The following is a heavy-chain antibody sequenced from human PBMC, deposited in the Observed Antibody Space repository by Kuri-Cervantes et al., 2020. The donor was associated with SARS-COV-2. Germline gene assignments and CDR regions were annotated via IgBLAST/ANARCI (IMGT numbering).Heavy chain of an antibody. Sequence: GSLRLSCAASGFTFSSYSMNWVRQPPGKGLEWIGSIYYSGSTYYNSSLKSRVTISVDTSKNQFSLKLSSVTAADTAVYYCARIIVGATYYYYYYYMDVWGKGTTVTVSS. D-gene: IGHD1-26*01. CDR2: IYYSGST. CDR3: ARIIVGATYYYYYYYMDV. V-gene: IGHV4-39*01. CDR1: GFTFSSYSMN. J-gene: IGHJ6*03.